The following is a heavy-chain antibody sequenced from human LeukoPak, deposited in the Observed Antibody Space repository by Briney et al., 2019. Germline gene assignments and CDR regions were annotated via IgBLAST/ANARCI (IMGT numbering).Heavy chain of an antibody. CDR3: ARQGGYCSSTSCYYDHYYYYMDV. CDR2: IYTSGST. D-gene: IGHD2-2*01. J-gene: IGHJ6*03. V-gene: IGHV4-61*02. CDR1: GGSISSGSYY. Sequence: SETLSLTCTVSGGSISSGSYYWSWIRQPAGKGLEWIGRIYTSGSTNYNPSLKSRVTISVDTSKNQFSLKLSSVTAADTAVYYCARQGGYCSSTSCYYDHYYYYMDVWGKGTTVTVSS.